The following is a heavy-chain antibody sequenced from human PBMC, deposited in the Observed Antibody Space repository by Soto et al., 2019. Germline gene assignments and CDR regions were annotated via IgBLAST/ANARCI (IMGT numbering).Heavy chain of an antibody. CDR3: ARHDGFSSGWIFDY. J-gene: IGHJ4*01. V-gene: IGHV4-39*01. D-gene: IGHD6-19*01. CDR2: MYYSGST. CDR1: GGSTTDRTYS. Sequence: SETLSLTCNVSGGSTTDRTYSWAWIRQSPGKGLEWIVTMYYSGSTFPNPSLKSRVTISVDTSNNQLSLKLRSVTAADTAVYYCARHDGFSSGWIFDYWGHGTLVTVSS.